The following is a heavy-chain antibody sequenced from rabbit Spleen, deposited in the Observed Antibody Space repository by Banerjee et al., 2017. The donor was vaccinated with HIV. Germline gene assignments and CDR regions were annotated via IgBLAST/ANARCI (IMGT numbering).Heavy chain of an antibody. J-gene: IGHJ4*01. CDR2: IYTGSSGST. V-gene: IGHV1S40*01. CDR1: GFSFNNNYY. Sequence: QSLEESGGGLVQPEGSLTLTCTASGFSFNNNYYMCWVRQAPGKGLEWIGTIYTGSSGSTYYASWAKGRFTISKTSSTTVTLQMTSLTAADTATYFCARGSAAMTMVITGFYFNLWGQGTLVTVS. D-gene: IGHD2-1*01. CDR3: ARGSAAMTMVITGFYFNL.